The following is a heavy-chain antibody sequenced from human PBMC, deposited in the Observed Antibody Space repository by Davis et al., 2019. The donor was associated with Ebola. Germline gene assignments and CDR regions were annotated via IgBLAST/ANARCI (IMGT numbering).Heavy chain of an antibody. CDR3: ATDGAGPEYYFDS. J-gene: IGHJ4*02. CDR2: ISSDAVNE. V-gene: IGHV3-30*03. D-gene: IGHD1-14*01. Sequence: GESLKISCAASGFGFSRHSMHWVRQAPGKGLEWVAVISSDAVNEYYGDSVKGRFTISRDNTRNTLNLEMRRLREDDTALYYCATDGAGPEYYFDSWGQGTLVTVSS. CDR1: GFGFSRHS.